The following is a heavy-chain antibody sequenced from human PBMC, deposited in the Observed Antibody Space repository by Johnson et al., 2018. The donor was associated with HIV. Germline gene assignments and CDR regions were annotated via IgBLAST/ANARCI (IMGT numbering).Heavy chain of an antibody. CDR2: IKQDGSEK. Sequence: VQLVESGGNLVQPGRSLRLSCAASGFTFSSYAMHWVRQAPGKGLEWVANIKQDGSEKYYVYSVKGRFTISRDNSKDTLYLQMNSLRAEDTAVYYCAKGYSGLNYDAFDIWGQGTMVTVSA. CDR3: AKGYSGLNYDAFDI. V-gene: IGHV3-7*01. J-gene: IGHJ3*02. CDR1: GFTFSSYA. D-gene: IGHD5-18*01.